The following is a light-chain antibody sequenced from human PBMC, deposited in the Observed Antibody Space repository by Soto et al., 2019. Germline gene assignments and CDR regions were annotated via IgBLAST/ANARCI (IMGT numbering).Light chain of an antibody. CDR1: QRISRW. CDR3: QQYNSYSFT. CDR2: DAS. V-gene: IGKV1-5*01. Sequence: DIQMTQSPSTLSASVGDRVTITCRASQRISRWLAWYQQKPGKAPNLLIYDASSLESGVPSRFSGSGSGTEFTLTISSLQPDDFATYYCQQYNSYSFTFGGGTEVEIK. J-gene: IGKJ4*01.